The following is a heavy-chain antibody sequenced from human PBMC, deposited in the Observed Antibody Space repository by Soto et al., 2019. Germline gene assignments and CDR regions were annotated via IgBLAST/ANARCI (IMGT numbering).Heavy chain of an antibody. CDR2: ISGSGGRT. CDR1: GFTFSSYA. D-gene: IGHD2-15*01. Sequence: EVQLLESGGGLVQPGGSLRLSCAASGFTFSSYAMSWVRQAPGKGLEWVSAISGSGGRTYYADAVKGRFTISRDNSKNTLYLQMSSRRAEDTAVYYCAKLRVATGYCSGGSCYFPHAFDIWGQGTMVTVSS. J-gene: IGHJ3*02. V-gene: IGHV3-23*01. CDR3: AKLRVATGYCSGGSCYFPHAFDI.